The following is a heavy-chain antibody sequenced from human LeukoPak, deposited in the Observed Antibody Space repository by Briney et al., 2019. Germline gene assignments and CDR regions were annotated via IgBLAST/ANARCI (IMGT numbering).Heavy chain of an antibody. CDR1: GGSISSSSYY. D-gene: IGHD2-15*01. V-gene: IGHV4-39*07. J-gene: IGHJ4*02. Sequence: SETLSLACTVSGGSISSSSYYWGWIRQPPGKGLEWIGSIYYSGSTYYNPSLKSRVTISVDTSKNQFSLKLSSVTAADTAVYYCAKDLNQYCSGGSCSKSDYWGQGTLVTVSS. CDR3: AKDLNQYCSGGSCSKSDY. CDR2: IYYSGST.